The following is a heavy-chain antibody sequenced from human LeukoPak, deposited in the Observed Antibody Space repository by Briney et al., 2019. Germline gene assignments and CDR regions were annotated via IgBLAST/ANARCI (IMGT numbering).Heavy chain of an antibody. CDR1: GFTFSDYY. CDR2: ISSSGSTI. V-gene: IGHV3-11*01. J-gene: IGHJ4*02. Sequence: PGGSLRLSCAASGFTFSDYYMSWIRQAPGKGLEWVSYISSSGSTIYYADSVKGRFTISRDNAKNSLYLQMNSLRAEDTAVYYCASSGRMYYDSRSADYWGQGTLVTVSS. D-gene: IGHD3-22*01. CDR3: ASSGRMYYDSRSADY.